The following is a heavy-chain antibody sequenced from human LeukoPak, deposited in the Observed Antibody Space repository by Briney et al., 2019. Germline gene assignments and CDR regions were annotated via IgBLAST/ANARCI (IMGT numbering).Heavy chain of an antibody. V-gene: IGHV3-66*02. D-gene: IGHD6-19*01. CDR1: GFTVSSNY. CDR2: IYSGGST. CDR3: ARDRGAVTDVFDY. Sequence: GGSLRLSCAASGFTVSSNYMSWVRQAPGKGLEWVSVIYSGGSTYYADSVKGRFTISRDNSKNTLYLQMNSLRAEDTAVYYCARDRGAVTDVFDYWGQGTLVTVSS. J-gene: IGHJ4*02.